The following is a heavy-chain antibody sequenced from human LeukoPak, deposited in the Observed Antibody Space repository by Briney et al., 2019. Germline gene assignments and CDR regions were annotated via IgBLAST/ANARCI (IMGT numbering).Heavy chain of an antibody. J-gene: IGHJ4*02. CDR3: ARAPIVGATHIDY. V-gene: IGHV6-1*01. CDR1: GDSVSRNSAA. Sequence: SQTLSLTCAVSGDSVSRNSAAWIWLRQSPSRGLEWLGRTYYKSKWYNDYAVSVKSRITINPDTSKNQFSLQLKSVTPEDTAVYYCARAPIVGATHIDYWGQGTLVTVSS. CDR2: TYYKSKWYN. D-gene: IGHD1-26*01.